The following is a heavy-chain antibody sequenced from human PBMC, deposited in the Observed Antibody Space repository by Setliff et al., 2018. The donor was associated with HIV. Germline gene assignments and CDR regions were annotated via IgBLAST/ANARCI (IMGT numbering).Heavy chain of an antibody. CDR2: IIPVFGTV. CDR3: ATGSHGEGATDY. J-gene: IGHJ4*02. V-gene: IGHV1-69*13. CDR1: GGTFSNYA. Sequence: ASVKVSCKASGGTFSNYAISWVRQAPGQGLEWMGGIIPVFGTVNYAQKFQGRVTITADESTSTVYMELSSLRSEDTAMYYCATGSHGEGATDYWGRGTLVTVSS. D-gene: IGHD1-26*01.